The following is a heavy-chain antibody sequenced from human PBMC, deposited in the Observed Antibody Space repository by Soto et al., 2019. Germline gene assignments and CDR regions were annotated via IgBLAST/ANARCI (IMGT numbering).Heavy chain of an antibody. CDR3: ANTYGGGY. CDR1: GFTFATNG. J-gene: IGHJ4*02. V-gene: IGHV3-23*01. CDR2: VSAPGTNT. Sequence: EVQLLESGGGLVEPGGSLRLSCAASGFTFATNGRSWVRQAPGKGLEWVASVSAPGTNTYYADSVKGRFTISRDNSRSTLSLQMNSLRAEDTAVYYCANTYGGGYWGQGTLVTVSS. D-gene: IGHD4-17*01.